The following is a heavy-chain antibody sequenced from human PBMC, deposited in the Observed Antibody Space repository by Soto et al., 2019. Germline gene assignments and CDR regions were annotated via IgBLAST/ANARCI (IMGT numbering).Heavy chain of an antibody. CDR3: ARDTTPIDY. CDR2: ISAYNGNT. Sequence: QVQLVQSGAEVKKTGASVKVSCKASGYTFPNYGISWVRQAPGQWREWMGWISAYNGNTKYAQKLQGRVTMTTDTATSTADMELRSLRSDDTAVYYSARDTTPIDYLCQGTLVTVSS. J-gene: IGHJ4*02. D-gene: IGHD1-26*01. CDR1: GYTFPNYG. V-gene: IGHV1-18*01.